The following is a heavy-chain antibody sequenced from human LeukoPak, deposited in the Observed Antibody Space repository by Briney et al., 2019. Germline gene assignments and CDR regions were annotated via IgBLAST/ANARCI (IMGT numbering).Heavy chain of an antibody. J-gene: IGHJ4*02. CDR2: IKSKTDGGTT. V-gene: IGHV3-15*01. CDR3: TTDDPQYSGSYLDIFDY. Sequence: PGGSLRLSCAASGFTFSSYWMSWVRQAPGKGLEWVGRIKSKTDGGTTDYAAPVKGRFTISRDDSKNTLYLQMNSLKTEDTAVYYCTTDDPQYSGSYLDIFDYWGQGTLVTVSS. D-gene: IGHD1-26*01. CDR1: GFTFSSYW.